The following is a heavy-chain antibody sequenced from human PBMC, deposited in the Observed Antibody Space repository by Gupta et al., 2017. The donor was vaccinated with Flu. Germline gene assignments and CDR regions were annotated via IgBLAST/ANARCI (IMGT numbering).Heavy chain of an antibody. CDR3: TPSTPGSVTY. V-gene: IGHV3-23*01. CDR2: ISASGIST. CDR1: GFTFSSYA. J-gene: IGHJ4*02. Sequence: SCAAFGFTFSSYARSWVRQGQGEGLGWVSAISASGISTYYADSVKGRFTISRDSSKNTLFLQLNSLRAEDTAVYYCTPSTPGSVTYWGQGTLVTVSS. D-gene: IGHD3-10*01.